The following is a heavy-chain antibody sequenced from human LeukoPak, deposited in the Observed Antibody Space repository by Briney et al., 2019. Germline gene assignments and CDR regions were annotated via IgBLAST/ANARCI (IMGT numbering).Heavy chain of an antibody. V-gene: IGHV3-7*01. D-gene: IGHD3-22*01. CDR3: ARGGLIVVKEKAFDI. CDR1: GFTFSSYW. J-gene: IGHJ3*02. CDR2: IKQDGSEK. Sequence: PGGSLRLSCAAPGFTFSSYWMSWVRQAPGKGLEWVANIKQDGSEKYYVDSVKGRFTISRDNAKNSLYLQMNSLRAEDTAVYYCARGGLIVVKEKAFDIWGQGTMVTVSS.